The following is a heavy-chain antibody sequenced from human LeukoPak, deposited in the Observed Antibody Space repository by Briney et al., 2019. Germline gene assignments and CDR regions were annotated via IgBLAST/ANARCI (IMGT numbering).Heavy chain of an antibody. Sequence: QPGGSLRLSCAASGFTFSSFWMHWVRQAPGKGLVWVSRINGDGSSTSYADIVEGRFSISRDNAQNTLYLQMHSLRAEDTALYYCAREPHSDYSDHTDSFDIWGQGTMVSVSS. J-gene: IGHJ3*02. V-gene: IGHV3-74*01. CDR2: INGDGSST. CDR1: GFTFSSFW. CDR3: AREPHSDYSDHTDSFDI. D-gene: IGHD4-17*01.